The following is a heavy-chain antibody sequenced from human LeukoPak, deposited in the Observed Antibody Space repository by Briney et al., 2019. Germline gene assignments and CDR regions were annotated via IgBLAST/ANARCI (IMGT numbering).Heavy chain of an antibody. J-gene: IGHJ3*02. CDR3: ARESWKGSTTDGFDI. Sequence: GGSLRLSCAAFGFTVSSYYMSWARQAPGKGLEWVSVMRSAGTTSYADCVKGRFTISGDSSKNMLYLQMTSLRAEDTAMYYCARESWKGSTTDGFDIWGQGTMVTVSS. V-gene: IGHV3-53*01. D-gene: IGHD5/OR15-5a*01. CDR1: GFTVSSYY. CDR2: MRSAGTT.